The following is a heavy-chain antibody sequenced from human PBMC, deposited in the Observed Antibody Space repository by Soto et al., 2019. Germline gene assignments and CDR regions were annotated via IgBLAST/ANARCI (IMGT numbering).Heavy chain of an antibody. CDR3: VRDGSKTLRDWFEP. CDR1: GGSINKFY. CDR2: VYATGTT. D-gene: IGHD4-17*01. V-gene: IGHV4-4*07. J-gene: IGHJ5*02. Sequence: QVHLQESGPGLVKPSETLSLSCSVSGGSINKFYWSWIRKTAGKGLGWMGRVYATGTTDYNPSLRGRVAMSVHISMKTFSLRLTSVTAADTGVYYCVRDGSKTLRDWFEPWGQGKLVTVSS.